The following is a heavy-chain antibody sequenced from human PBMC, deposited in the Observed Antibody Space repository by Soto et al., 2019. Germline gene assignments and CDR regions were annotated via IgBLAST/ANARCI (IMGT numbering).Heavy chain of an antibody. CDR3: ARAKHSSGRTPYFDY. CDR1: GFTFSSYA. J-gene: IGHJ4*02. Sequence: GGSLRLSCAASGFTFSSYAMHWVRQAPGKGLEWVAVISYDGSNKYYADSVKGRFTISRDNSKNTLYLQMNSLRAEDTAVYYCARAKHSSGRTPYFDYWGQGTLVTVSS. CDR2: ISYDGSNK. V-gene: IGHV3-30-3*01. D-gene: IGHD3-22*01.